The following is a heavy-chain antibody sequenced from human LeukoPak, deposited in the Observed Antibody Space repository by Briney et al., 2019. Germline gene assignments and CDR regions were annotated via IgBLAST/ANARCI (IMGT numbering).Heavy chain of an antibody. CDR3: AKEFTIFGVVIQRYDAFDV. Sequence: GGSLRLSCAASGFTFSSYAMSWVRQAPGKGLEWVSAISGSGGSTYYADSVKGRFTISRDNSKNTLYLQMNSLRAEDTAVYYCAKEFTIFGVVIQRYDAFDVWGQGTMVTVSS. J-gene: IGHJ3*01. CDR2: ISGSGGST. CDR1: GFTFSSYA. V-gene: IGHV3-23*01. D-gene: IGHD3-3*01.